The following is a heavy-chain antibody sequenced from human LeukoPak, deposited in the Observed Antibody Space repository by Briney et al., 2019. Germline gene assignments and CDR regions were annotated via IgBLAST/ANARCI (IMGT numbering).Heavy chain of an antibody. CDR2: IRYDGSNK. V-gene: IGHV3-30*02. J-gene: IGHJ5*02. Sequence: AGGSLRLSCAASGFTFSSYGMNWVRQAPGKGLEWVAFIRYDGSNKYYADSVKGRFTISRDNSKNTLYLQMNSLRAEDTAVYYCAKVPGYRGEFDPWGQGTLVTVSS. CDR1: GFTFSSYG. D-gene: IGHD1-1*01. CDR3: AKVPGYRGEFDP.